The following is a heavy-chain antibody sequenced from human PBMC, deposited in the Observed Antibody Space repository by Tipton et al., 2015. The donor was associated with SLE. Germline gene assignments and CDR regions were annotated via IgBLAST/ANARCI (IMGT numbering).Heavy chain of an antibody. D-gene: IGHD3-3*01. CDR3: ARHIYDFWSDARYFDL. CDR2: IYYSGST. CDR1: GGSISSSSYY. J-gene: IGHJ2*01. V-gene: IGHV4-39*01. Sequence: LRLSCTVSGGSISSSSYYWGWIRQPPGKGLEWIGSIYYSGSTYYNPSLKSRVTISVDTSKNQFSLKLSSVTAADTAVYYCARHIYDFWSDARYFDLWGRGTLVTVSS.